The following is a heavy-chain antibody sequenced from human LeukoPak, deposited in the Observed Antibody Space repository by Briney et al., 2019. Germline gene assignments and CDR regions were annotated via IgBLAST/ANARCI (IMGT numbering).Heavy chain of an antibody. J-gene: IGHJ6*03. V-gene: IGHV3-48*01. CDR2: ISSSSSTI. CDR1: GFTFSSYS. D-gene: IGHD5-18*01. Sequence: GGSLRPSCAASGFTFSSYSMNWVRQAPGKGLEWVSYISSSSSTIYYADSVKGRFTISRDNAKNSLYLQMNSLRAEDTAVYYCAREARGYSYGTAYYYYMDVWGKGTTVTVSS. CDR3: AREARGYSYGTAYYYYMDV.